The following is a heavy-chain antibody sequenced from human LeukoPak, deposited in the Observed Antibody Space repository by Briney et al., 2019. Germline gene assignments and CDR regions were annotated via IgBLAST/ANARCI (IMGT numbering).Heavy chain of an antibody. Sequence: SETLSLTCTVSGGSISSYYWSWIRQPPGKGREWIGYIYYSGSTNYNPSLKSRVTISVDTSKNQFSLKLSSVTAADTAVYYCASGSGHPGTGIWFGEFRVGYYYYYMDVWGKGTTVTVSS. V-gene: IGHV4-59*12. D-gene: IGHD3-10*01. CDR2: IYYSGST. J-gene: IGHJ6*03. CDR3: ASGSGHPGTGIWFGEFRVGYYYYYMDV. CDR1: GGSISSYY.